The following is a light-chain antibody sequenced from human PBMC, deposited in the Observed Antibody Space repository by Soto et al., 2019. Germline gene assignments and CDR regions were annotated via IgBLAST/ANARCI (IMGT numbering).Light chain of an antibody. V-gene: IGLV2-8*01. CDR2: EVN. CDR1: SSDVGGYNY. J-gene: IGLJ1*01. CDR3: SSFAGTFFV. Sequence: QSVLTQPPSASGPPGQSVTISCTGTSSDVGGYNYVSWYQQHPGKVPKVLISEVNKRPSGVPDRFSGSKSGNTASLTVSGLQADDEADYYCSSFAGTFFVFGTGTKVTVL.